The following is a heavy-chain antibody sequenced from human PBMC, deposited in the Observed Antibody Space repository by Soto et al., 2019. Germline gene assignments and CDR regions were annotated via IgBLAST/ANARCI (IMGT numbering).Heavy chain of an antibody. Sequence: QVQLQQSGPGLVKPSQTLSLTCAISGDSVSSNSAAWNWIRQSPSRGLEWLGRTYYRSKWFSGYGVSVKXXIXLXXDTSKNPFSLQLDSVPPEDTAVYYCAGLVGGAPDSWGQGTLVTVSS. J-gene: IGHJ4*02. V-gene: IGHV6-1*01. CDR1: GDSVSSNSAA. CDR2: TYYRSKWFS. CDR3: AGLVGGAPDS. D-gene: IGHD1-26*01.